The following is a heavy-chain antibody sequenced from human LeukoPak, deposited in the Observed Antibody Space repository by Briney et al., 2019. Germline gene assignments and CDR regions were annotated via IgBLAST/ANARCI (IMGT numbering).Heavy chain of an antibody. V-gene: IGHV4-30-4*01. Sequence: SETLSLTCTVSGGSISSGDYYWSWIRQPPGRGLEWLGYIYYSGSTYYNPSLKSRVTISVDTSKNQFSLKLSSVTAADTAVYYCARATYYYGSGSYDYWGQGTLVTVSS. CDR2: IYYSGST. D-gene: IGHD3-10*01. J-gene: IGHJ4*02. CDR3: ARATYYYGSGSYDY. CDR1: GGSISSGDYY.